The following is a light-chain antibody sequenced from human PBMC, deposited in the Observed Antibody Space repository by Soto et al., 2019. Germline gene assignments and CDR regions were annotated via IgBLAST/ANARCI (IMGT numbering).Light chain of an antibody. CDR1: QGISSY. Sequence: IQLTQSPSSLSASVGDRVTITCRASQGISSYLAWCQQKPGKAPKLLIYAASTLQSGVPSRFSGSGSGTDFTLTISSLQPEDFATYYCQQLNSYPSTFGQGTRLEIK. CDR3: QQLNSYPST. CDR2: AAS. J-gene: IGKJ5*01. V-gene: IGKV1-9*01.